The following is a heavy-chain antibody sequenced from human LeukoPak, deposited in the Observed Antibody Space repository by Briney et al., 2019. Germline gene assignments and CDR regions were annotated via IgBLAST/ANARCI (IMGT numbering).Heavy chain of an antibody. V-gene: IGHV4-34*01. CDR2: INHSGST. Sequence: SETLSLTCAVYGGSFSGYYWSWVRQPPGKGLEWIGEINHSGSTNYNPSLKSRVTISVDTSKNQFSLKLSSVTAADTAVYYCARRIAVAGSYFDYWGQGTLVTVSS. D-gene: IGHD6-19*01. J-gene: IGHJ4*02. CDR1: GGSFSGYY. CDR3: ARRIAVAGSYFDY.